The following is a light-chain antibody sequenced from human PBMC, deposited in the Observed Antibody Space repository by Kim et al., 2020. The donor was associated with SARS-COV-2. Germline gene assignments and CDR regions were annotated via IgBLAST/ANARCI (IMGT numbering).Light chain of an antibody. Sequence: GQSITISCSGTSGDIGNSNSVSWYQQYSGEAPRLIIYDVRDRPSGVSARFSGSKSANMASLTISGLRSEDEADYYCCSTSNTLDYVFGSGTKVTVL. V-gene: IGLV2-14*03. CDR1: SGDIGNSNS. J-gene: IGLJ1*01. CDR3: CSTSNTLDYV. CDR2: DVR.